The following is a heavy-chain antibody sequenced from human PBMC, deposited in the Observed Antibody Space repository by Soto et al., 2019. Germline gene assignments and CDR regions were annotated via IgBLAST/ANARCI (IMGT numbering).Heavy chain of an antibody. J-gene: IGHJ6*02. CDR2: IYHSGST. V-gene: IGHV4-4*02. Sequence: QVQLQESGPGLVKPSGTLSLTCAVSGGSISSSNWWSWVRQPPGKGLEWIGEIYHSGSTNYNPSLKSRVTISVDKSQNQFSLKLSSVTAADTAVYYCASSTVVVVPAAMLAVDYYYYGMDVWGQGTTVTVSS. CDR1: GGSISSSNW. D-gene: IGHD2-2*01. CDR3: ASSTVVVVPAAMLAVDYYYYGMDV.